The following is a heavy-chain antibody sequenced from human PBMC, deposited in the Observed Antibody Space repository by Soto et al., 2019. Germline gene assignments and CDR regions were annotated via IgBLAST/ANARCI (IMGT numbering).Heavy chain of an antibody. CDR3: ARDRAGTTEVIDY. J-gene: IGHJ4*02. D-gene: IGHD1-7*01. Sequence: GGSLRLSCAASGFTFSSYGMHWVRQAPGKGLEWVGVIWYDGSNKYYVDSVKGRFTISRDNSKNTLYLQMNSLRAKDTAVYYCARDRAGTTEVIDYWGQGTLVTVSS. V-gene: IGHV3-33*01. CDR2: IWYDGSNK. CDR1: GFTFSSYG.